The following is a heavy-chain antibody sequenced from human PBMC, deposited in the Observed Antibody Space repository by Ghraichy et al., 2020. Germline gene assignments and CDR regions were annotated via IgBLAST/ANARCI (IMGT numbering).Heavy chain of an antibody. Sequence: GGSLRLSCAASGFTFSSYWMSWVRQAPGKGLEWVANIKQDGSEKYYVDSVKGRFTISRDNAKNSLYLQMNSLRAEDTAVYYCARILYDFWKYYGMDVWGQGTTVTVSS. CDR2: IKQDGSEK. CDR3: ARILYDFWKYYGMDV. D-gene: IGHD3-3*01. J-gene: IGHJ6*02. CDR1: GFTFSSYW. V-gene: IGHV3-7*03.